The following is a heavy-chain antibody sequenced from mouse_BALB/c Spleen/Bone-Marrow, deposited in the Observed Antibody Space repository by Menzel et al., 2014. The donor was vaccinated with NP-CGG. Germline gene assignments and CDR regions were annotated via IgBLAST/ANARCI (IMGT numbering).Heavy chain of an antibody. CDR1: GYTFSNYG. CDR2: INSNGGYT. D-gene: IGHD2-4*01. Sequence: EVQVQQSGAELVQPGASLKLSCAASGYTFSNYGMSWVRQTPGKGLEWVGNINSNGGYTYYTDSLKGRSTISRDNAKNTLYLQMSSMKSEDAAMYYCARGDDYVCWFAYWGQGTLVTVSA. CDR3: ARGDDYVCWFAY. V-gene: IGHV5-6-3*01. J-gene: IGHJ3*01.